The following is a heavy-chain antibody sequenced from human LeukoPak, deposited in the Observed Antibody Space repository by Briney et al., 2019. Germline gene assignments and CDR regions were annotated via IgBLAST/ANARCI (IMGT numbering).Heavy chain of an antibody. CDR3: ARHHYYYDSSGYYSYYYYYYMDV. D-gene: IGHD3-22*01. J-gene: IGHJ6*03. Sequence: SETLSLTCTVSGASITRGYYWGWIRQPPGKGLEWIGSVYYNGDTYYNPSLKSRLTISVDTSKNQFSLKLSSVTAADTAVYYCARHHYYYDSSGYYSYYYYYYMDVWGKGTTVTVSS. CDR2: VYYNGDT. CDR1: GASITRGYY. V-gene: IGHV4-39*01.